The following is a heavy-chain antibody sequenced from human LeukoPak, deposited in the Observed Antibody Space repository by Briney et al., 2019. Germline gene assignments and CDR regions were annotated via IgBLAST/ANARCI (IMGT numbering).Heavy chain of an antibody. J-gene: IGHJ4*02. Sequence: KPGGSLRLSCAASGFTFSSYSMNGVRQAPGKGLELVSSISSSSKYIYYSDSLKGRFTISRDNAKNSLYLQMNSLRAEDTAVYYCARDRGSYAADYWGQGTLVTVSS. V-gene: IGHV3-21*01. CDR3: ARDRGSYAADY. CDR1: GFTFSSYS. CDR2: ISSSSKYI. D-gene: IGHD1-26*01.